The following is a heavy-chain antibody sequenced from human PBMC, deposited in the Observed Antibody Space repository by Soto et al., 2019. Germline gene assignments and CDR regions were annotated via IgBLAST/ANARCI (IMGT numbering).Heavy chain of an antibody. V-gene: IGHV6-1*01. Sequence: QTLSLTCAISGDSVSSNTAAWNWIRSSPSRGLEWLGRTYYRSNWRHDYAVSVQSRITVNADTSKNHFSLQLNSVTPDDTAVYYCARGVAGSGFDLWGQGTLVTVSS. J-gene: IGHJ4*02. D-gene: IGHD6-19*01. CDR3: ARGVAGSGFDL. CDR1: GDSVSSNTAA. CDR2: TYYRSNWRH.